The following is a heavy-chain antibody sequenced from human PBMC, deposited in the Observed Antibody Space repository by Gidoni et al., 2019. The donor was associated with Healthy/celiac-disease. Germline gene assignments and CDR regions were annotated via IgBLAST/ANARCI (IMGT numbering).Heavy chain of an antibody. D-gene: IGHD2-2*01. V-gene: IGHV3-21*01. Sequence: EVQLVESGGGMVKPGGSLRLSCAASGFTFSRYSMTWVRQAPGKGLEWVSSISSSSSYIYYADSVKGRFTISRDNAKNSLYLQMNSLRAEDTAVYYCARDRVVVPAAKTYYYYGMDVWGQGTTVTVSS. CDR3: ARDRVVVPAAKTYYYYGMDV. CDR1: GFTFSRYS. J-gene: IGHJ6*02. CDR2: ISSSSSYI.